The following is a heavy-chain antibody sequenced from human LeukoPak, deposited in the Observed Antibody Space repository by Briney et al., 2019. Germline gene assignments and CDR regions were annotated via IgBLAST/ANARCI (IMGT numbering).Heavy chain of an antibody. D-gene: IGHD6-6*01. Sequence: RTSETLSLTCAVYGGSFSGYYWSWIRQPPGKGLEWIGEINHSGSTNYNPSLKSRVTISVDTSKNQFSLKLSSVTAADTAVYYCARGIRIAAPYYFDYWGQGTLVTVSS. CDR3: ARGIRIAAPYYFDY. CDR2: INHSGST. CDR1: GGSFSGYY. J-gene: IGHJ4*02. V-gene: IGHV4-34*01.